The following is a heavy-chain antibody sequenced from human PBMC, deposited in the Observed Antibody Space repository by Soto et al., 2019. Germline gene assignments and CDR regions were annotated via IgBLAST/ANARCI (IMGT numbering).Heavy chain of an antibody. CDR1: GGSFSSYA. J-gene: IGHJ3*02. V-gene: IGHV1-69*12. CDR2: IIPIFGTA. CDR3: ARDGFIYVNAFDI. Sequence: QVQLVKSGAEVKKPGSSVKVSCKASGGSFSSYAISWVRQAPAQGLEWMGGIIPIFGTANYAQKFQGRVTITADESTSTAYMELSSLRSEDTAVYYCARDGFIYVNAFDIWGQGTMVTVSS. D-gene: IGHD3-10*01.